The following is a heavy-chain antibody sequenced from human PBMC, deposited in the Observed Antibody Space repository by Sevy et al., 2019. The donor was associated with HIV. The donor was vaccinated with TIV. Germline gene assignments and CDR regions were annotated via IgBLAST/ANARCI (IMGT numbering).Heavy chain of an antibody. J-gene: IGHJ6*02. CDR3: TTDERFGDPTYYYYYGMDV. V-gene: IGHV3-15*01. Sequence: GGSLRLSCAASGFTFSNAWMSWVRQAPGKGLEWVGRIKSKTDGGTTDDAAPVKGRFTISRDDSKNTLYLQMNSLKTEDTAVYYCTTDERFGDPTYYYYYGMDVWGQGTTVTVSS. D-gene: IGHD3-10*01. CDR2: IKSKTDGGTT. CDR1: GFTFSNAW.